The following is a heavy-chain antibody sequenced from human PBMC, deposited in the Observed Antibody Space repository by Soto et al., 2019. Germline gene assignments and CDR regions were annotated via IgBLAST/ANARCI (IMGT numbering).Heavy chain of an antibody. V-gene: IGHV3-23*01. CDR3: ATMNGYFEH. CDR2: ISGSGGST. D-gene: IGHD3-22*01. CDR1: GFTFSSYA. Sequence: SGGSLRLSCAAPGFTFSSYAMSWVRQAPGKGLEWVSAISGSGGSTYYADSVTGRFTISRDNSKKTHYLQMTSLRAEDTAMYYCATMNGYFEHWGQVTPVTVSS. J-gene: IGHJ4*02.